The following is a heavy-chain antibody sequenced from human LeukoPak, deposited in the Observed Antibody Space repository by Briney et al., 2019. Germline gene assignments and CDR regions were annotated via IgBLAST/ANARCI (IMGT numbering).Heavy chain of an antibody. CDR1: GYTFTGYY. CDR3: VRDLCSGGSCLDY. V-gene: IGHV1-2*02. Sequence: ASVKVSCKASGYTFTGYYMYWVRQAPGQGLEWMGWINPNSGGTNYAQKFQGRVTMTRDTSISTAYVELSRLRSDDTAVYYCVRDLCSGGSCLDYWGQGTRVTVSS. D-gene: IGHD2-15*01. J-gene: IGHJ4*02. CDR2: INPNSGGT.